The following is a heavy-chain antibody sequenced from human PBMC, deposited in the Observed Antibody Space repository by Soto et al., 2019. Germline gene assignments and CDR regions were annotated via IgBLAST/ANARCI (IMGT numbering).Heavy chain of an antibody. CDR2: IWYDGSNK. Sequence: QVQLVESGGGVVQPGRSLRLSCAASGFTFSSYGMHWVRQAPGKGLEWVAVIWYDGSNKYYADSVKGRFTISRDNSKNTLYLQMNSLRAEDTAVYYCARDRYYYDSSGYSTFDYWGQGTLVTVSS. D-gene: IGHD3-22*01. V-gene: IGHV3-33*01. J-gene: IGHJ4*02. CDR1: GFTFSSYG. CDR3: ARDRYYYDSSGYSTFDY.